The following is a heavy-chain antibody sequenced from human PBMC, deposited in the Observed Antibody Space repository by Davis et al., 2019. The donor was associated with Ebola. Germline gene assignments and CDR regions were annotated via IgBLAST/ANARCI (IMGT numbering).Heavy chain of an antibody. D-gene: IGHD3-9*01. CDR2: IYYSGST. CDR1: GGSISSGGYY. V-gene: IGHV4-31*03. Sequence: MPSETLSLTCTVSGGSISSGGYYWSWIRQHPGKGLEWIGYIYYSGSTYYNPSLKSRVTISVDTSKNQFSLKLSSVTAADTAVYYCARVPLYRYFGSKYYYYYYGMDVWGQGTTVTVSS. J-gene: IGHJ6*02. CDR3: ARVPLYRYFGSKYYYYYYGMDV.